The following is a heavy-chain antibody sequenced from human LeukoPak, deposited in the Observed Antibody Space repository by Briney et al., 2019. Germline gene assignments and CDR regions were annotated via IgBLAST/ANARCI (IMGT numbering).Heavy chain of an antibody. CDR3: ARHGEWLTVDY. Sequence: SETLSLTCAVSGYSISSGYCWGWIRQPPGKGLEWIGSIYHSGSTYYNPSLKSRVTISVDTSKNQFSLKLSSVTAADTAVYYCARHGEWLTVDYGGQGTRVTVSS. V-gene: IGHV4-38-2*01. CDR2: IYHSGST. CDR1: GYSISSGYC. D-gene: IGHD3-3*01. J-gene: IGHJ4*02.